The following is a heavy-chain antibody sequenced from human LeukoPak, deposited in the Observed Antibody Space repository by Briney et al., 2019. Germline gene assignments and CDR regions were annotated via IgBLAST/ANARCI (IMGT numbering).Heavy chain of an antibody. D-gene: IGHD1-26*01. CDR1: GDSISSDY. CDR2: IYYSGST. Sequence: PSETLSLTCTVSGDSISSDYWSWIRQPPGKGLEWIGYIYYSGSTNYNPSLKSRVTISLDTYRNQFSLKLSSVTAADTAVYFCARRGGNYYGWFDPWGQGTLVTVSS. J-gene: IGHJ5*02. V-gene: IGHV4-59*08. CDR3: ARRGGNYYGWFDP.